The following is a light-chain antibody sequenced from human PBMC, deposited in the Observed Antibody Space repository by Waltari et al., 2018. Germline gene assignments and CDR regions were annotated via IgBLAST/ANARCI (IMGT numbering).Light chain of an antibody. CDR1: SSDVGSYNL. J-gene: IGLJ2*01. CDR2: EGS. Sequence: QSALTQPAPVSGSPGQSITISCTGTSSDVGSYNLVSWYHQHPGKAPKLMIYEGSKRPSGVFNRFSCSKSGNTASRTSCGLQAEDEADYYCCSYAGSHVVFGGGTKLTVL. V-gene: IGLV2-23*01. CDR3: CSYAGSHVV.